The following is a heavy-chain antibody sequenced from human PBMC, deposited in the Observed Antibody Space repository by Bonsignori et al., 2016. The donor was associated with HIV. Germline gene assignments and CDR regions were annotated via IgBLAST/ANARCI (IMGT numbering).Heavy chain of an antibody. CDR3: ARGRAAAGTGFFDY. J-gene: IGHJ4*02. V-gene: IGHV1-46*01. D-gene: IGHD6-13*01. CDR2: INPSGGST. Sequence: WVRQAPGQGLEWMGIINPSGGSTSYAQKFQGRVTMTRDTSTSTVYMELSSLRSEDTAVYYCARGRAAAGTGFFDYWGQGTLVTVSS.